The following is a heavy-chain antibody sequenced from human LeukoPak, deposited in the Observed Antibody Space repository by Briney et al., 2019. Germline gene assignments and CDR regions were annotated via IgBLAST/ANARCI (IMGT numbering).Heavy chain of an antibody. V-gene: IGHV4-61*02. D-gene: IGHD2-15*01. Sequence: SETLSLTCTVSGGSISSGSYYWSWIRQPAGKGLEWIGRIYTSGSTNYNPSLKSRVTISVDTSKNQFSLKLSSVTAADTAVYYCAREEDVGYCSGGSCYGWFDPWGQGTLVTVSS. CDR3: AREEDVGYCSGGSCYGWFDP. J-gene: IGHJ5*02. CDR1: GGSISSGSYY. CDR2: IYTSGST.